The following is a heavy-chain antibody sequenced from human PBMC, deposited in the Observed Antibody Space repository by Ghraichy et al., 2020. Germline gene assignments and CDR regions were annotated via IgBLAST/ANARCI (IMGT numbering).Heavy chain of an antibody. J-gene: IGHJ5*02. Sequence: LTCVASGFTFSTYWMTWIRQIPGKGPEWVANVNPDGVEKNYVDSVKGRFTISRDNAKNSLYLQIESLRAEDTAIFYCARSNWNLYDLWGQGTLVSVSS. CDR3: ARSNWNLYDL. CDR1: GFTFSTYW. CDR2: VNPDGVEK. D-gene: IGHD1-1*01. V-gene: IGHV3-7*01.